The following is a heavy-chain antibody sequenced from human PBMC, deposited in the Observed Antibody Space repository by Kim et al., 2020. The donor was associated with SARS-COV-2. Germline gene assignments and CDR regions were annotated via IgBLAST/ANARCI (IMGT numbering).Heavy chain of an antibody. Sequence: GGSLRLSCEASGFTFRTYAMSWVRQAPGRGMAWVASLSGSGGHALYAESVKGRLTISRDNAQNTLYLQMTRLRAEDRAIYYCARCPGEGTPEVYDGPDQDIWSGYYFEAWGPGTLVTVSS. V-gene: IGHV3-23*01. CDR1: GFTFRTYA. D-gene: IGHD3-3*01. J-gene: IGHJ4*02. CDR3: ARCPGEGTPEVYDGPDQDIWSGYYFEA. CDR2: LSGSGGHA.